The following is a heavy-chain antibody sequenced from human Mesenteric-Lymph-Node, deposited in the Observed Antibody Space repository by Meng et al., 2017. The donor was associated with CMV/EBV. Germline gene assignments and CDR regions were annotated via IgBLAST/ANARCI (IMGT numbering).Heavy chain of an antibody. CDR3: ARGSSYDILTGYFDY. D-gene: IGHD3-9*01. Sequence: VQCDQWGECRWKPSGTLAVPCAAYVGSFSVYYWNWIRKSPEKGLEWIGEINHSGSTTYTPSFTSRIIISVDTSTNQISLNMSSVTAADTAVYYCARGSSYDILTGYFDYWGQGALVTVSS. J-gene: IGHJ4*02. CDR1: VGSFSVYY. V-gene: IGHV4-34*01. CDR2: INHSGST.